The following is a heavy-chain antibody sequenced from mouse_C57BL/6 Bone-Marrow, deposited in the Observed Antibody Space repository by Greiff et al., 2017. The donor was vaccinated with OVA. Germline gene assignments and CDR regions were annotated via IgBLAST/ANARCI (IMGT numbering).Heavy chain of an antibody. V-gene: IGHV1-59*01. J-gene: IGHJ2*01. CDR3: ARGGTGYFDY. D-gene: IGHD4-1*01. CDR2: IDPSDSYT. Sequence: QVQLQQPGAELVRPGTSVKLSCKASGYTFTSYWMHWVKQRPGPGLEWIGVIDPSDSYTNYNQKFKGKATLTVDTSSSTAYMQLSSLTSEDSAVYYCARGGTGYFDYWGQGTTLTVSS. CDR1: GYTFTSYW.